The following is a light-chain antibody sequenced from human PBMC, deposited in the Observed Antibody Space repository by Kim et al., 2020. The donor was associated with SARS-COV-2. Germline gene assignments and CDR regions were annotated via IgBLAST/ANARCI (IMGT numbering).Light chain of an antibody. CDR1: QAINIH. V-gene: IGKV1-16*01. J-gene: IGKJ4*01. CDR3: QQYSLFPLT. Sequence: GYTVTQTSRARQAINIHFAWFQQKPGKAPRSLIYAASTLQSGVPSRFSGSGFETDFTLTISGLQPEDIATYYCQQYSLFPLTFGGGTKVDIK. CDR2: AAS.